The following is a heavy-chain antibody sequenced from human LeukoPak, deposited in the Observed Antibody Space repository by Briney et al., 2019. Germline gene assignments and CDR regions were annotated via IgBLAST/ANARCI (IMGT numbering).Heavy chain of an antibody. CDR3: AREGIHYYDSSGYLGY. CDR2: ISSSSSTI. CDR1: GFTFSSYN. J-gene: IGHJ4*02. Sequence: PGGSLRLSCAASGFTFSSYNMNWVRQAPGKGLEWVSYISSSSSTIYYADSVKGRFTISRDNAKNSLYLQMNSLRAEDTAVYYCAREGIHYYDSSGYLGYWGQGTLVTVSS. D-gene: IGHD3-22*01. V-gene: IGHV3-48*01.